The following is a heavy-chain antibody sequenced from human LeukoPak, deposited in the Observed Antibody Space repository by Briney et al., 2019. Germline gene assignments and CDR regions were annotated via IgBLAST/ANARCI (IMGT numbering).Heavy chain of an antibody. J-gene: IGHJ4*02. D-gene: IGHD5-24*01. V-gene: IGHV1-69*04. CDR1: GGTFSSYA. Sequence: ASVKVPCKASGGTFSSYAISWVRQAPGQGLEWMGRIIPILGIANYAQKFQGRVTITADKSTNTAYMELSSLRSEDTAVYYCARVDRDGYNFDYWGQGTWSPSPQ. CDR2: IIPILGIA. CDR3: ARVDRDGYNFDY.